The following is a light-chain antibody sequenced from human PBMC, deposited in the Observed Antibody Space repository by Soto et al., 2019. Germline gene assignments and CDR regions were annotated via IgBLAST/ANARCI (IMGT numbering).Light chain of an antibody. J-gene: IGKJ1*01. Sequence: DIQMTQSPSSLSASVGYSDTITCQASQGISNYLAWYQQKPGKAPKLLIYLTSSLQSGVPSRFSGSGSGTDFTLIISSLQPEDFATYYCQQAKSFPWTLGQGTKVDIK. CDR2: LTS. V-gene: IGKV1-12*01. CDR1: QGISNY. CDR3: QQAKSFPWT.